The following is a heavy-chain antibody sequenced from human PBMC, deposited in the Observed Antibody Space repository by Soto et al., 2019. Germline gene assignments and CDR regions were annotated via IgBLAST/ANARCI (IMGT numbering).Heavy chain of an antibody. J-gene: IGHJ3*02. V-gene: IGHV4-39*01. CDR1: GGSISSSSYY. CDR3: ARTIFGVVIDAFDI. CDR2: IYYSGST. Sequence: SETLSLTCTVSGGSISSSSYYWGWIRQPPGKGLEWIGRIYYSGSTYYNPSLKSRVTISVDTSKNQFYLKLSSVTAADTAVYYCARTIFGVVIDAFDIWGQGTMVTVSS. D-gene: IGHD3-3*01.